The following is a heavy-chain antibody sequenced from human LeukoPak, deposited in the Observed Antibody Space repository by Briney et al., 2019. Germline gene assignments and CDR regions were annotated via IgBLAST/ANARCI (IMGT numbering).Heavy chain of an antibody. V-gene: IGHV4-39*01. CDR2: IYYSGLT. J-gene: IGHJ4*02. CDR3: AKHYMGSSYNRGLDY. CDR1: GDSISTSNSY. Sequence: SETLSLTCTVSGDSISTSNSYWGWIRQPPGKGLEWIGSIYYSGLTYYNPSLESRVTISVDTSKNQFSLKLSSVTAADTAIYYCAKHYMGSSYNRGLDYWGQGTVVTVSS. D-gene: IGHD3-10*01.